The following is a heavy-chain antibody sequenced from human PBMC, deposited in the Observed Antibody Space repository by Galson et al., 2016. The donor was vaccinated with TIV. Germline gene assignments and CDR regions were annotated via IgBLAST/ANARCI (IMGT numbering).Heavy chain of an antibody. CDR2: TFYRSKWCN. CDR3: ARATPSVFGIIMTLDS. V-gene: IGHV6-1*01. Sequence: CAISGDSVSSNSAAWNWLRQSPSRGLEWLGRTFYRSKWCNDYAPSVKSRITINPDTSKNQFSLQLNSVTPEDTAVYYCARATPSVFGIIMTLDSWGQGTLVTVSS. D-gene: IGHD3-16*01. CDR1: GDSVSSNSAA. J-gene: IGHJ4*02.